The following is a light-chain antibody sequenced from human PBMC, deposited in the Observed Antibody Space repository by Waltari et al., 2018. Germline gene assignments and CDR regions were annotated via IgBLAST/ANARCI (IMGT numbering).Light chain of an antibody. CDR1: SSDVGGYNY. CDR2: EVT. CDR3: SSYTSSTYPVV. V-gene: IGLV2-14*01. Sequence: QSALTQPASVSGSPGPSVTISCTGTSSDVGGYNYVSWYQQHPGNAPKLMIYEVTHRPSVVSNRVSGSKSGNTASLTISGLQAEDEADYYCSSYTSSTYPVVFGGGTKLTVL. J-gene: IGLJ2*01.